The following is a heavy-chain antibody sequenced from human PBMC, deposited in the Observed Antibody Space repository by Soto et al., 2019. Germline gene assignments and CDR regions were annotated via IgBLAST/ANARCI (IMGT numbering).Heavy chain of an antibody. V-gene: IGHV4-31*03. CDR2: IYYSGST. D-gene: IGHD2-2*03. J-gene: IGHJ4*02. Sequence: QVQLQESGPGLVKPSQTLSLTCTVSGGSISSGGYYWSWIRQHPGKGLEWIGYIYYSGSTYYNPSLKXRXTXSVDTSKNQFSLKLSSVTAADTAVYYCARTGERWILGYYFDYWGQGTLVTVSS. CDR1: GGSISSGGYY. CDR3: ARTGERWILGYYFDY.